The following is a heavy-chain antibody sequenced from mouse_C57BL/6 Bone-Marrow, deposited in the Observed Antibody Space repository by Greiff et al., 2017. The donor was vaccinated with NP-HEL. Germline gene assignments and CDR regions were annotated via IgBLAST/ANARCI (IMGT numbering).Heavy chain of an antibody. CDR1: GYTFTSYD. J-gene: IGHJ1*03. D-gene: IGHD1-1*01. CDR2: IYPRDGST. CDR3: ARSLFITTVVATGYFDV. V-gene: IGHV1-85*01. Sequence: QVQLQQSGPELVKPGASVKLSCKASGYTFTSYDINWVKQRPGQGLEWIGWIYPRDGSTKYNEKFKGKATLTVDTSSSTAYMELHSLTSEDSAVYFCARSLFITTVVATGYFDVWGTGTTVTVSS.